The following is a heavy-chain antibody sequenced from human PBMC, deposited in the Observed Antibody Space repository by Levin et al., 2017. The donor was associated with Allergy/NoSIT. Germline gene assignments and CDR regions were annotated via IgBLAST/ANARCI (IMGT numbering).Heavy chain of an antibody. Sequence: ASVKVSCKASGYTFTSYYIHWVRQALGQGLEWMGTVNPNTGSATFAQNFQGRVAITGDTSTSTAYMELSNLRSEDTAVYYCAREGHHCSGGSCYGDYWGQGTLVTVSS. CDR3: AREGHHCSGGSCYGDY. CDR2: VNPNTGSA. D-gene: IGHD2-15*01. CDR1: GYTFTSYY. J-gene: IGHJ4*02. V-gene: IGHV1-46*01.